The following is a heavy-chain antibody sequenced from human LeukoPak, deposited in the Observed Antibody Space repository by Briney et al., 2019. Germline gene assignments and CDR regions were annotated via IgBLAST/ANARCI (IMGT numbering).Heavy chain of an antibody. V-gene: IGHV4-39*02. D-gene: IGHD2-2*01. Sequence: KPSETLSLTCTVSGGSISSSTYYWGWVRQPPGKGLEWIGSVSYSGTTYNNTSLRSRVTISIDTSRNQFPLKVTSVTAADTAVYYCARETPAVRNNCFDPWGQGTLVTVSS. J-gene: IGHJ5*02. CDR2: VSYSGTT. CDR3: ARETPAVRNNCFDP. CDR1: GGSISSSTYY.